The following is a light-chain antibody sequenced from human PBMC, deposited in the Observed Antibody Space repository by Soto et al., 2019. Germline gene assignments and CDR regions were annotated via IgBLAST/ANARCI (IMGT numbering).Light chain of an antibody. CDR1: QSISSY. J-gene: IGKJ4*01. CDR3: QQSYNTPRT. CDR2: AAS. Sequence: DIQMTQSPSSLSVSVGAIVTITCRASQSISSYLNWYQQKPGKAPKLLIYAASSLQSGVPSRFSGSGSGTDFTLTISSLQPEDFATYYCQQSYNTPRTFGGGTKVDIK. V-gene: IGKV1-39*01.